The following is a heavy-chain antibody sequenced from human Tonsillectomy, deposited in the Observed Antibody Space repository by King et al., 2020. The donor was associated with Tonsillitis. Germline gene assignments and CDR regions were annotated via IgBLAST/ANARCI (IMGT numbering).Heavy chain of an antibody. Sequence: QLQESGPGVVKPSETLSLTCTVSGGSISSSDHFWAWIRQPPGKGLDWIGYMYDSGTIFYNPSLKSRITISGGTSENRFSLRLSSVTAADTAVYFCAIYVSGTFDYWGQGALVTVSS. D-gene: IGHD1-26*01. J-gene: IGHJ4*02. V-gene: IGHV4-39*01. CDR1: GGSISSSDHF. CDR2: MYDSGTI. CDR3: AIYVSGTFDY.